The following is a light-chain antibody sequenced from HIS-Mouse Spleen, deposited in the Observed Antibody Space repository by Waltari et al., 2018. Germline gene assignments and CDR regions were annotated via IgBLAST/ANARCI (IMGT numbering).Light chain of an antibody. V-gene: IGLV1-47*01. Sequence: QSVLTQPPSASGTPGQRVTISCSGSSSNTGSNYVYWYQQPPGTAPQLLIYRNNQRPSGVPDRFSGSKSGTSASLAISGLRSEDEADYYCAAWDDSLSGPVFGGGTKLTVL. CDR2: RNN. CDR1: SSNTGSNY. CDR3: AAWDDSLSGPV. J-gene: IGLJ3*02.